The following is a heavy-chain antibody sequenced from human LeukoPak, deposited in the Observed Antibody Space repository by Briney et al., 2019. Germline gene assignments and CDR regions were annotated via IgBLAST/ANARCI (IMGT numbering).Heavy chain of an antibody. CDR3: ARCDSSSWFANYYYYGMDV. D-gene: IGHD6-13*01. V-gene: IGHV1-69*13. CDR2: IIPIFGTA. CDR1: GGTFSSYA. Sequence: SVKVSCKASGGTFSSYAISWVRQAPGQGLEWMGGIIPIFGTANYAQKFQGRVTITADESTSTAYMELSSLRSEDTAVYYCARCDSSSWFANYYYYGMDVWGQGTTVTVSS. J-gene: IGHJ6*02.